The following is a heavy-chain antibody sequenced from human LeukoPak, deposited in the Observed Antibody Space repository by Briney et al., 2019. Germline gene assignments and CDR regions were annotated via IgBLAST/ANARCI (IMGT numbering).Heavy chain of an antibody. J-gene: IGHJ6*02. CDR2: IYRVGST. V-gene: IGHV3-66*01. D-gene: IGHD3-10*01. CDR1: GFTVSSNY. CDR3: ARDIYQITMLRGADTYHYYVMDV. Sequence: GGSLRLSCAASGFTVSSNYMSWVRQAPGKGLEWVSVIYRVGSTYYADSVKGRFTISRDNSKNTLYLQMNSLRAEDTAVYYCARDIYQITMLRGADTYHYYVMDVWGQGTTVTVSS.